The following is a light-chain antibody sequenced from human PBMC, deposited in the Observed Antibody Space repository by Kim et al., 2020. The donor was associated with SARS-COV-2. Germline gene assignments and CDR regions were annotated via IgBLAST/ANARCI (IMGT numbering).Light chain of an antibody. CDR1: NIGSKS. Sequence: SYELTQPPLVSVAPGKTARITCGGNNIGSKSVHWYQQKPGQAPVLVIYYDSDRPSGIPERFSGSNSGNTATLTISRVEAGDEADYYCQVWDSSSVFGGGTQLTVL. CDR3: QVWDSSSV. CDR2: YDS. J-gene: IGLJ3*02. V-gene: IGLV3-21*04.